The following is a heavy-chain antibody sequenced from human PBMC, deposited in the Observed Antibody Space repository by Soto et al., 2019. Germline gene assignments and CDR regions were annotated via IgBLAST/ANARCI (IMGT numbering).Heavy chain of an antibody. J-gene: IGHJ6*02. CDR2: IYYSGST. CDR1: GGSISSYY. V-gene: IGHV4-59*01. CDR3: ARLLGYDGFCSGGSCYSVRTFYYGMDV. Sequence: PSETLSLTCTVSGGSISSYYWSWIRQPPGKGQERIGYIYYSGSTNYNPSLKSRVTISVDTSKNKYSLKLSSVTAADTAVYYCARLLGYDGFCSGGSCYSVRTFYYGMDVWGQGTTVTVSS. D-gene: IGHD2-15*01.